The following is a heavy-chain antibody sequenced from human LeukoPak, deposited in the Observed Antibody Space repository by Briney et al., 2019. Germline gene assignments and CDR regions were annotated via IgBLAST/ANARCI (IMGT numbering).Heavy chain of an antibody. CDR3: ATLFWSGYYTGSTLADY. Sequence: ASVKVSCKVSGYTLTELSMHWVRQAPGKGLEWMGGFDPEDGETIYAQKFQGRVTMTEDTSTDTAYMELSSLRSEDTAVYYCATLFWSGYYTGSTLADYWGQGTLVTVSS. D-gene: IGHD3-3*01. V-gene: IGHV1-24*01. CDR2: FDPEDGET. J-gene: IGHJ4*02. CDR1: GYTLTELS.